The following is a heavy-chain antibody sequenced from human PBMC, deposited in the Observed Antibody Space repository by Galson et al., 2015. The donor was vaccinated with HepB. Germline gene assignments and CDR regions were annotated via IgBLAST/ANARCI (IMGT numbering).Heavy chain of an antibody. CDR2: ISSSGSTI. CDR3: ARDQSPNYYDNSGYTGVFFYY. J-gene: IGHJ4*02. V-gene: IGHV3-11*01. Sequence: SLRLSCAASGFTFSDYYMSWIRQAPGKGLEWVSYISSSGSTIYYADSVKGRFTISRDNAKNSLYLQMNSLRAEDTAVYYCARDQSPNYYDNSGYTGVFFYYWGQGTPVTVSP. CDR1: GFTFSDYY. D-gene: IGHD3-22*01.